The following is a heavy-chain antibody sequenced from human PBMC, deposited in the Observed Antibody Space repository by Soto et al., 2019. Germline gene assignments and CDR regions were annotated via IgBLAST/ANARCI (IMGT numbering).Heavy chain of an antibody. CDR2: IYKDGST. CDR1: GFTVTKNY. D-gene: IGHD2-15*01. V-gene: IGHV3-53*01. Sequence: GGSLRLSCAASGFTVTKNYVTWVRQAPGKGLECVSIIYKDGSTYYADSVKGRFTISRDNSKNTLYLQMNSLRAEDTAVYYCAGGPWLLDFWGQGTLVTVSS. J-gene: IGHJ4*02. CDR3: AGGPWLLDF.